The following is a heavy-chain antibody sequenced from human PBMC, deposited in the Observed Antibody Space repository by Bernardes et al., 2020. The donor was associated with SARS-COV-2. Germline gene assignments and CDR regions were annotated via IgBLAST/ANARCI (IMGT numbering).Heavy chain of an antibody. V-gene: IGHV3-30*02. CDR1: GFPFSSYA. CDR2: ILYDGSSE. D-gene: IGHD2-2*01. CDR3: GRRGNFSNYIDY. J-gene: IGHJ4*02. Sequence: GGSLRLSCAASGFPFSSYAMHWVRQAPGKGLEWVAFILYDGSSENYADSVKGRFTVSRDNIKNTLYLQMTSLSVDDTAVYYCGRRGNFSNYIDYWGQGTLVTVSS.